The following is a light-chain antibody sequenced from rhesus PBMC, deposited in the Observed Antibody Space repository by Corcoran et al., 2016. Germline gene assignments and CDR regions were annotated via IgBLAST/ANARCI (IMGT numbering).Light chain of an antibody. Sequence: DIQMTQSPSSLSASVGDRVTITCRASQGISNWLAWYQQKPGKAPKLLIYRASNLETGVPSRFSGSGSGTDFHLTISSLQPEDSATYYCQQHDNSPLTFGGGTKVEIK. CDR1: QGISNW. CDR2: RAS. J-gene: IGKJ4*01. V-gene: IGKV1-69*01. CDR3: QQHDNSPLT.